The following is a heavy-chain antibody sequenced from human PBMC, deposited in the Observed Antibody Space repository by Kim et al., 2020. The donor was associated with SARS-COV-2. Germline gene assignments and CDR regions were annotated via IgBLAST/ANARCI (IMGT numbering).Heavy chain of an antibody. Sequence: SETLSLTCTVSGGSISSGGYYWSWIRQHPGKGLEWIGYIYYSGSTYYNPSLKSRVTISVDTSKNQFSLKLSSVTAADTAVYYCARTGGNRYAFDIWGQGTMVTVSS. D-gene: IGHD2-15*01. J-gene: IGHJ3*02. CDR2: IYYSGST. V-gene: IGHV4-31*03. CDR3: ARTGGNRYAFDI. CDR1: GGSISSGGYY.